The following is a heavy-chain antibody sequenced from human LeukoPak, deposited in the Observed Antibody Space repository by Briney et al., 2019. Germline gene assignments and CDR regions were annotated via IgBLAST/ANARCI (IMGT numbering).Heavy chain of an antibody. J-gene: IGHJ4*02. V-gene: IGHV3-30*01. D-gene: IGHD3-22*01. CDR2: ISYDGSNK. Sequence: GRSLRLSCAASGFTFSSYAMHWVRQAPGKGLEWVAVISYDGSNKYYADSVKGRFTISRDNSKTTLYLQMNSLRAEDTAVYYCARDTTMIVVLPSHGFDYWGQGTLVTVSS. CDR1: GFTFSSYA. CDR3: ARDTTMIVVLPSHGFDY.